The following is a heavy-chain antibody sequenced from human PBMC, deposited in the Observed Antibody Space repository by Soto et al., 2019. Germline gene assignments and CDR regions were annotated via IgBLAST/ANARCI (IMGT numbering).Heavy chain of an antibody. CDR3: ARDYYDSSGYYFTGLYFDY. CDR1: GFTFSSYG. D-gene: IGHD3-22*01. Sequence: GGSLRLSCAASGFTFSSYGMHWVRQAPGKGLEWVAVIWYDGSNKYYADSVKGRFTISRDNSKNTLYLQMNSLRAEDTAVYYCARDYYDSSGYYFTGLYFDYWGQGTLVTVSS. CDR2: IWYDGSNK. J-gene: IGHJ4*02. V-gene: IGHV3-33*01.